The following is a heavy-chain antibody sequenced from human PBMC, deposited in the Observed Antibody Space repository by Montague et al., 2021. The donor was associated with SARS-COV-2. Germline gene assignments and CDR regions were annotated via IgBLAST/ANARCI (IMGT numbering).Heavy chain of an antibody. Sequence: SLRLSCAASGFIFRNYAMNWVRQAPGKGLEWVSLLYNNDGTTEYAGSVKGRFTISRDNSKNTLYLQMNSLRAEDTALYYCAKRDGYNPRNRSCDYWGQGTLVTVSS. CDR2: LYNNDGTT. CDR1: GFIFRNYA. V-gene: IGHV3-23*03. J-gene: IGHJ4*02. CDR3: AKRDGYNPRNRSCDY. D-gene: IGHD5-24*01.